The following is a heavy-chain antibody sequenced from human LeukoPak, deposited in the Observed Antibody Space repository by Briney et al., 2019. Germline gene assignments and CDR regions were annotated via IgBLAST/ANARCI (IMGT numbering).Heavy chain of an antibody. Sequence: AGGSLRLSCAASGFTFSSYGMSWVRQAPGKGLEWVSAISGSGGSTYYADSVKGRFTISRDNSKNTLYLQMNSLRAEDTAVYYCAKSESWFDWLLSIYYFDYWGQGTLVTVSS. V-gene: IGHV3-23*01. D-gene: IGHD3-9*01. CDR1: GFTFSSYG. CDR3: AKSESWFDWLLSIYYFDY. CDR2: ISGSGGST. J-gene: IGHJ4*02.